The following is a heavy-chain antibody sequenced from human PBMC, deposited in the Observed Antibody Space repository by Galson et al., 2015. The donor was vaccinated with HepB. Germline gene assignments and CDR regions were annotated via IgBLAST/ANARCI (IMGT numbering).Heavy chain of an antibody. J-gene: IGHJ6*03. V-gene: IGHV1-2*04. CDR2: INPNSGGT. Sequence: SVKVSCKASGYTFTGYYMHWVRQAPGQGLEWMGWINPNSGGTNYAQKFQGWVTMTRDTSISTAYMELSRLRSDDTAVYYCARARREWSGYDYYYYMDVWGKGTTVTVSS. CDR1: GYTFTGYY. D-gene: IGHD3-3*01. CDR3: ARARREWSGYDYYYYMDV.